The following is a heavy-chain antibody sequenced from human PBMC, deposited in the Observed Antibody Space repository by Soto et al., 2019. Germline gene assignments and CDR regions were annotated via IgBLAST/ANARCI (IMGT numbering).Heavy chain of an antibody. CDR1: GFTFGKYG. V-gene: IGHV3-30*18. Sequence: QVQLVESGGGVVRPGESLTLSCAASGFTFGKYGMHWVRQAPGKGLEWVTVISFDGRNKDYADSVKGRFTISRANSKNTLYLSMHSLRPEDTAVYHCAKSGDSGWYGDYVDGFDFWGQGTMVTVSS. D-gene: IGHD6-19*01. CDR3: AKSGDSGWYGDYVDGFDF. CDR2: ISFDGRNK. J-gene: IGHJ3*01.